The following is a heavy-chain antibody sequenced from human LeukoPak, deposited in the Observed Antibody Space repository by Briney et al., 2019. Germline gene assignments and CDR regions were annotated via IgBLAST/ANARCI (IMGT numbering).Heavy chain of an antibody. CDR1: GFTFSSYA. CDR2: ISYDGSDK. Sequence: PGGSLRLSCAASGFTFSSYAMHWVRQAPGKGLEWVAVISYDGSDKYYADSVKGRFTISRDNSKNTLYLQMNSLRAEDTAVYYCARESGSYLDYWGQGTLVTVSS. J-gene: IGHJ4*02. V-gene: IGHV3-30*04. CDR3: ARESGSYLDY. D-gene: IGHD1-26*01.